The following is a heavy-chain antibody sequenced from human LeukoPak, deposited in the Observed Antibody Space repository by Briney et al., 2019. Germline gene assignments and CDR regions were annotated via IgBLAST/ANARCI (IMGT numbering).Heavy chain of an antibody. V-gene: IGHV3-74*01. J-gene: IGHJ5*02. D-gene: IGHD2-15*01. Sequence: GGSLRPSCAASGFTFSSSWMHWVRQAPGKGLVWVSRINNDGSGTTYADSVKGRFTISRDDAKNTLYLQMNSLRAEDTAVYYCVRGGESTWSWGQGTLVTVSS. CDR3: VRGGESTWS. CDR2: INNDGSGT. CDR1: GFTFSSSW.